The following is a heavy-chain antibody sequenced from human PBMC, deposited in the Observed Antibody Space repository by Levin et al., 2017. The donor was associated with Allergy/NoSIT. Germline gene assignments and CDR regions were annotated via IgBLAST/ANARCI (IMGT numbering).Heavy chain of an antibody. D-gene: IGHD2/OR15-2a*01. CDR1: GFSLSTPGAG. V-gene: IGHV2-5*02. CDR3: AYYNSGPFDY. CDR2: IYWDDDK. Sequence: SGPTLVKPTQTLTLTCTFSGFSLSTPGAGVGWIRQPPGKALEWLALIYWDDDKRYSPSLRSRLIITKDTSKDQVVLTMTNMDPVDTGTYYCAYYNSGPFDYWGQGTLVTVSS. J-gene: IGHJ4*02.